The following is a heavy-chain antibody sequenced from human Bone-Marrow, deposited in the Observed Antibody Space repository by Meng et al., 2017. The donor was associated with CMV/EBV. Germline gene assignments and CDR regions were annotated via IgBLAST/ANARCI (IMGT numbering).Heavy chain of an antibody. Sequence: GGFLRLSCAASGFTFSSYWMSWVRQAPGKGLEWVANIKQDGSEKYYVDSVKGRFTISRDNAKNSLYLQMNSLRAEDTAVYYCTREAGGIAASPKGGMDVWGQGTTVTVSS. CDR3: TREAGGIAASPKGGMDV. D-gene: IGHD6-13*01. J-gene: IGHJ6*02. CDR2: IKQDGSEK. V-gene: IGHV3-7*01. CDR1: GFTFSSYW.